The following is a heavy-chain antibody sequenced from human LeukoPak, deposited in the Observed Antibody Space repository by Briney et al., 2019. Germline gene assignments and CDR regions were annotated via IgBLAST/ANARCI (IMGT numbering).Heavy chain of an antibody. CDR3: ARELYDFWSGYYITYYYGMDV. CDR1: GFTFSSYS. V-gene: IGHV3-21*01. CDR2: ISSSSSYI. Sequence: GGSLRLSCAASGFTFSSYSMNWVRQAPGKGLEWVSSISSSSSYIYYADSVKGRFTISRDNAKNSLYLQMNSLRAEDTAVYYCARELYDFWSGYYITYYYGMDVWGQGTTVTVSS. J-gene: IGHJ6*02. D-gene: IGHD3-3*01.